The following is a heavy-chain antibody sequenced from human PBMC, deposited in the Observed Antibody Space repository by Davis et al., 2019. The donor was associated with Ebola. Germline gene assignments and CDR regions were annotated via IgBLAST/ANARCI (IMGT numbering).Heavy chain of an antibody. CDR2: IWYDGSNK. V-gene: IGHV3-33*01. D-gene: IGHD5-18*01. CDR1: GFTFSNYG. Sequence: PGESLKISCAASGFTFSNYGMHWVRQAPGKGLEWVALIWYDGSNKYYADSVKGRFTISRDNSKNTLYLQMNSLRAEDTAVYYCARDRVGGYSYGYMGYWGQGTLVTVSS. J-gene: IGHJ4*02. CDR3: ARDRVGGYSYGYMGY.